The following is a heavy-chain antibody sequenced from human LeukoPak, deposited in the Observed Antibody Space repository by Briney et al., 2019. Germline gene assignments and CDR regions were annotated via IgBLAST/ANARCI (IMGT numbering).Heavy chain of an antibody. CDR2: ISAYNGNT. J-gene: IGHJ4*02. CDR3: ARGSRYYDYVWGSYRPLRDFDY. D-gene: IGHD3-16*02. V-gene: IGHV1-18*01. CDR1: GYTFTSYG. Sequence: ASVKVSCKASGYTFTSYGISWVRQAPGRGLEWMGWISAYNGNTNYAQKLQGRVTMTTDTSTSTAYMELRSLRSDDTAVYYCARGSRYYDYVWGSYRPLRDFDYWGQGTLVTVSS.